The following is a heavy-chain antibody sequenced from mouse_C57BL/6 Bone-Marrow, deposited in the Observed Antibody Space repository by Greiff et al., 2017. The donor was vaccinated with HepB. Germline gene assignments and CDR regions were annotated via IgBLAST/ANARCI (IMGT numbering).Heavy chain of an antibody. J-gene: IGHJ3*01. CDR1: GYTFTSYW. CDR2: IYPGSGST. D-gene: IGHD1-1*01. CDR3: ARWGDYYGSSPAY. Sequence: QVQLQQPGAELVKPGASVKMSCKASGYTFTSYWITWVKQRPGQGLEWIGDIYPGSGSTNYNEKFKSKATLTVDTSSSTAYMQLSSLTSEDSAVYYCARWGDYYGSSPAYWGQGTLVTVSA. V-gene: IGHV1-55*01.